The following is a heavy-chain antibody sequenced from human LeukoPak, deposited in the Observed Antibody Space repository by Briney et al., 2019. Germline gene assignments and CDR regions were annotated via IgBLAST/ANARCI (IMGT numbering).Heavy chain of an antibody. D-gene: IGHD1-26*01. J-gene: IGHJ5*02. CDR2: IYHSGST. Sequence: PSETLSLTCTVSGGSISSGSYYWSWIRQPAGKGLEWIGSIYHSGSTYYNPSLKSRVTISVDTSKNQFSLKLSSVTAADTAVYYCARVATMSNWFDPWGQGTLVTVSS. V-gene: IGHV4-39*07. CDR1: GGSISSGSYY. CDR3: ARVATMSNWFDP.